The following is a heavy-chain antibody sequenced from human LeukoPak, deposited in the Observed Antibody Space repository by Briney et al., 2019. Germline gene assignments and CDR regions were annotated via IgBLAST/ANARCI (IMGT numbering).Heavy chain of an antibody. Sequence: GGSLRLSCAASGFTFSSYEMNRVRQAPGKGLEWVSYISSSGSTIYYADSVKGRFTISRDNAKNSLYLQMNSLRAEDTAVYYCARPRRGSLDAFDIWGQGTMVTVSS. V-gene: IGHV3-48*03. CDR1: GFTFSSYE. J-gene: IGHJ3*02. CDR2: ISSSGSTI. D-gene: IGHD1-26*01. CDR3: ARPRRGSLDAFDI.